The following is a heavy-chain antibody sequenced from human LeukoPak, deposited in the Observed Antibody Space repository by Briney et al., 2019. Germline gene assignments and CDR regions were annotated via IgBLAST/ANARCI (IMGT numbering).Heavy chain of an antibody. CDR2: ISGSGGST. V-gene: IGHV3-23*01. CDR3: ARPRSKYCSGGSCYSQGYYYGMDV. Sequence: GGSLRLSCAASGFTFSSYAMSWVRQAPGKGLEWVSAISGSGGSTYYADSVKGRFTISRDNSKNTLYLQMNSLRAEDTAVYYCARPRSKYCSGGSCYSQGYYYGMDVWGQGTTVTASS. D-gene: IGHD2-15*01. J-gene: IGHJ6*02. CDR1: GFTFSSYA.